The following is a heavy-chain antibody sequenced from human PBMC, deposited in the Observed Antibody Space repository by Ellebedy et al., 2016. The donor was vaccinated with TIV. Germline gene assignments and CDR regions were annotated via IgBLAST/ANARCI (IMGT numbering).Heavy chain of an antibody. Sequence: GESLKISCVASGFTLGNYEMTWVRQAPGKGLQWISIIRTNSYNTLYADSVKGRFTISRDDSKKTLYLQMNSLRAEDTAVYYCARRGPAAAPYYMDVWGKGTTVIVSS. CDR1: GFTLGNYE. CDR2: IRTNSYNT. D-gene: IGHD6-13*01. CDR3: ARRGPAAAPYYMDV. J-gene: IGHJ6*03. V-gene: IGHV3-23*01.